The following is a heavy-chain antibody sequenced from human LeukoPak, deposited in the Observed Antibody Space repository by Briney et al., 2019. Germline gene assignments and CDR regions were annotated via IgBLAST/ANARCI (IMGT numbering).Heavy chain of an antibody. J-gene: IGHJ4*02. CDR3: AREGYGDYPGSFDY. D-gene: IGHD4-17*01. CDR2: IKQDGSEK. Sequence: GGSLRLSCAASGFTFSSYWMSWVRQAPGKGLEWVANIKQDGSEKYYVDSVKGRFTISRDNAKNSLYLQMNSLRAEDTAVYYCAREGYGDYPGSFDYWGQGTLVTVSS. CDR1: GFTFSSYW. V-gene: IGHV3-7*01.